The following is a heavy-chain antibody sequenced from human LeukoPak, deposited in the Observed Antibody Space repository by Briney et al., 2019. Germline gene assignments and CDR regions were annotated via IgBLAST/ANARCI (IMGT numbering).Heavy chain of an antibody. D-gene: IGHD6-19*01. CDR3: ARAYKDRSLAGKKEFFQH. J-gene: IGHJ1*01. CDR1: GFTSDNYA. CDR2: ISWNSGTI. Sequence: GRSLRLSCAASGFTSDNYAMNWVRHVPGKGLEWISLISWNSGTIGYADSVKGRFTISRDNANNFLYLQMNSLRAEDTALYYCARAYKDRSLAGKKEFFQHWGQGTLVTVSS. V-gene: IGHV3-9*02.